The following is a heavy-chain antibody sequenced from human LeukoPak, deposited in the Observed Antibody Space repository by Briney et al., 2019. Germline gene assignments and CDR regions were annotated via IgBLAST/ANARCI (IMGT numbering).Heavy chain of an antibody. CDR3: ASPPEDSSGWNFDY. CDR1: GYTFTNYA. CDR2: INVGNGNT. V-gene: IGHV1-3*01. J-gene: IGHJ4*02. D-gene: IGHD6-19*01. Sequence: ASVKVSCKTSGYTFTNYAMHWVRQAPGQRLEWMGWINVGNGNTKYSQKFQGRVTITRDTSASTVYMELSSLRSEDTAVYYCASPPEDSSGWNFDYWGQGTQVTVSS.